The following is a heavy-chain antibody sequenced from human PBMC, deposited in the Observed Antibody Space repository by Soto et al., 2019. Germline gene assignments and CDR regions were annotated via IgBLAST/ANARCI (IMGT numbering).Heavy chain of an antibody. Sequence: QVQLVQSGAEVRKPGASVKVSCRPSGYTFNTYYLHWLRQAPGQALEWMGVIHPSGGGTTYAQKFLGSGTVTRDTSTTAVFMELSSLRSDDTAVYYCARGGHIAVVTASFDNWGQGTLVTVSS. V-gene: IGHV1-46*02. CDR1: GYTFNTYY. J-gene: IGHJ4*02. CDR3: ARGGHIAVVTASFDN. D-gene: IGHD2-21*02. CDR2: IHPSGGGT.